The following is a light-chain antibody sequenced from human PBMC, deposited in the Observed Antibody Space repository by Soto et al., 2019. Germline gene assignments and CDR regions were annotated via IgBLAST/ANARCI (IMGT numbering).Light chain of an antibody. V-gene: IGKV3-11*01. Sequence: EIVLTQSPDTLSLSPGERATLSCRASQSVSSSLAWYQQKPGQAPRLLIYDASNRATGIPARFSGSGSGTHFTLTISSQEPEDFAVYYCQQRSNWPPEVTFGPGTKVDIK. CDR2: DAS. J-gene: IGKJ3*01. CDR3: QQRSNWPPEVT. CDR1: QSVSSS.